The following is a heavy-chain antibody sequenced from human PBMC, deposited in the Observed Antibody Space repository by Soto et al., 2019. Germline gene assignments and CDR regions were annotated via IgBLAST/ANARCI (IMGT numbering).Heavy chain of an antibody. D-gene: IGHD6-19*01. J-gene: IGHJ4*02. V-gene: IGHV3-33*01. Sequence: QVHLVESGGGVVQPGRSLRLSCAASGFTFSTYGMHWVRQAPGKGLEWVALIWYDGSNKYYADSVKGRFTISRDNSKNTLYLQMNSLRAEDTAVYYCARVVKEQWLSNDYWGQGTLVTVSS. CDR1: GFTFSTYG. CDR3: ARVVKEQWLSNDY. CDR2: IWYDGSNK.